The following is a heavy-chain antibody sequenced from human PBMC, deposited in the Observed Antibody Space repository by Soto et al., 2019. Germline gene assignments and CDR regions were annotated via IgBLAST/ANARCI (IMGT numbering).Heavy chain of an antibody. CDR3: ARMILYSHFYY. J-gene: IGHJ4*02. CDR2: IYYSGST. V-gene: IGHV4-59*01. Sequence: SETLPVTCTVAGGSISSYYWSWIRQPPGKGLKWIGYIYYSGSTNYNPSLKSRVTISVDTSKNQFSLKLSSVTAADTAVYYCARMILYSHFYYWGQGTLVTVSS. CDR1: GGSISSYY. D-gene: IGHD3-16*01.